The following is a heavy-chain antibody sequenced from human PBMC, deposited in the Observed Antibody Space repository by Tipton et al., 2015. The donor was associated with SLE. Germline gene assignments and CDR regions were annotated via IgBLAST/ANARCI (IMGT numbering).Heavy chain of an antibody. CDR1: GGSITNHY. Sequence: TLSLTCTVSGGSITNHYWSWIRQPAGKGLEWIGGTYTHGTTNYNPSLKSRVTISIDTSRNQFSLKLTSVTAADTAVYYCARSDGGYWGQGTLVTVSS. J-gene: IGHJ4*02. V-gene: IGHV4-4*07. CDR3: ARSDGGY. D-gene: IGHD3-16*01. CDR2: TYTHGTT.